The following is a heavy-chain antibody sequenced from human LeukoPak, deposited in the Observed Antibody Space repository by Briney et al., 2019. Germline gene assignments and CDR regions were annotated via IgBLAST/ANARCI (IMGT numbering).Heavy chain of an antibody. D-gene: IGHD2-2*01. V-gene: IGHV1-46*01. CDR2: INPSGGST. Sequence: ASVKVSRKASGYTFTSYYMHWVRQAPGQGLEWMGIINPSGGSTSYAQKFQGRVTMTRDTSTSTVYMELSSLRSEDTAVYYCARPNCSSTSCYTPMHYGMDVWGQGTTVTVPS. CDR1: GYTFTSYY. CDR3: ARPNCSSTSCYTPMHYGMDV. J-gene: IGHJ6*02.